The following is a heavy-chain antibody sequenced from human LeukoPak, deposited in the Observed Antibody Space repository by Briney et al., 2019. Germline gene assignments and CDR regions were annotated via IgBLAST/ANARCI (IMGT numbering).Heavy chain of an antibody. CDR2: INHSGGT. CDR1: GGSFSGYY. Sequence: SETLSLTCAVYGGSFSGYYWSWIRQPPGKGLEWIGEINHSGGTNYNPSLKSRVTISVDTSKNQFSLKLSSVTAADTAVYYCARVPPSMDVFDYWGRGTLVTVSS. D-gene: IGHD3/OR15-3a*01. CDR3: ARVPPSMDVFDY. J-gene: IGHJ4*02. V-gene: IGHV4-34*01.